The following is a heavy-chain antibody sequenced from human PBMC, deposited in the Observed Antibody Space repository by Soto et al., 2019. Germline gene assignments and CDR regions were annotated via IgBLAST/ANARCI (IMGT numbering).Heavy chain of an antibody. CDR1: GFTFSTSG. CDR2: ISAPGDST. CDR3: AKDWGY. Sequence: EVQLSESGGGLVQPVGSLRVSCADSGFTFSTSGMSWVRQAPGKGLEWVSGISAPGDSTYYADSVKGRFTVSRDNSKNALYLQMDSLGPDDTAIYYCAKDWGYWGQGTLVTVSS. V-gene: IGHV3-23*01. D-gene: IGHD3-16*01. J-gene: IGHJ4*02.